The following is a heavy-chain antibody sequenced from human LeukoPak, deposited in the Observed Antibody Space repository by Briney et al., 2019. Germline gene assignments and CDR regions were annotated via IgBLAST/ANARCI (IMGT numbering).Heavy chain of an antibody. CDR1: AFTFSNYA. J-gene: IGHJ4*02. V-gene: IGHV3-23*01. CDR3: ARHKENYGDSCLDDD. CDR2: ISGGGSST. Sequence: GGSLRLSCGASAFTFSNYAMSWVRQAPGKGLEWVAAISGGGSSTYSADSVKGRFTVSRDNSKNTLYLQMDSLRADDTAVYYCARHKENYGDSCLDDDWGQGTLVTVSS. D-gene: IGHD4-17*01.